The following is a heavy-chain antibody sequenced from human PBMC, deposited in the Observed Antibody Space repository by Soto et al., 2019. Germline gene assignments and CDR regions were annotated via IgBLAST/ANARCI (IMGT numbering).Heavy chain of an antibody. D-gene: IGHD3-9*01. CDR1: GFTFSSYW. J-gene: IGHJ4*02. CDR2: IKQDGSEK. CDR3: ARYKMHYDILTGYYKGPFDY. V-gene: IGHV3-7*03. Sequence: GSLRLSCAASGFTFSSYWMSWVRQAPGKGLEWVANIKQDGSEKYYVDSVKGRFTISRDNAKNSLYLQMNSLRAEDTAVYYCARYKMHYDILTGYYKGPFDYWGQGTLVTVSS.